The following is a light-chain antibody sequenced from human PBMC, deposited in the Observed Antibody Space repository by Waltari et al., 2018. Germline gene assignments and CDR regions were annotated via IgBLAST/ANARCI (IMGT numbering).Light chain of an antibody. J-gene: IGLJ3*02. CDR2: EDN. Sequence: NFMLTQPHSVSASPGKTVTISCPRSSGRIASHYAQWYQQRPGSSPTAVIYEDNQRPPGVPDRFSGSIDSSSNSASLTISGLKTEDEADYYCQSYDNRNHWVFGGGTKLTVL. CDR1: SGRIASHY. CDR3: QSYDNRNHWV. V-gene: IGLV6-57*01.